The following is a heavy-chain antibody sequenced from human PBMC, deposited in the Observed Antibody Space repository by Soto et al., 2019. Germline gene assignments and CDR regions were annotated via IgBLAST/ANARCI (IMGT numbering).Heavy chain of an antibody. Sequence: SETLSLTCTVSGGSISRYYWSWIRQPPGKGLEWIGYIYYSGSTNYNPSLKSRVTISVDTSKNQFSLKLSSVTAADTAVYYCARGYLYDFWSGYYPGNYYGMDVWGQGTTVTVSS. CDR3: ARGYLYDFWSGYYPGNYYGMDV. CDR1: GGSISRYY. CDR2: IYYSGST. V-gene: IGHV4-59*01. J-gene: IGHJ6*02. D-gene: IGHD3-3*01.